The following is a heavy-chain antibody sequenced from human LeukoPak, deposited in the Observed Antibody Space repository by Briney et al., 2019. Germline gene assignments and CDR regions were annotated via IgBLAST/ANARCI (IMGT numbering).Heavy chain of an antibody. D-gene: IGHD6-19*01. CDR2: INENGNEK. CDR1: GFTFSNYW. Sequence: GGSLRLSCSVSGFTFSNYWMTWVRQAPGRGLECLAIINENGNEKHHVDSVKGRSTISRDNAMNLLFLEMNSLRDEDTAAYYCARDGSVAYHTAFDYWGQGTLVSVS. CDR3: ARDGSVAYHTAFDY. J-gene: IGHJ4*02. V-gene: IGHV3-7*01.